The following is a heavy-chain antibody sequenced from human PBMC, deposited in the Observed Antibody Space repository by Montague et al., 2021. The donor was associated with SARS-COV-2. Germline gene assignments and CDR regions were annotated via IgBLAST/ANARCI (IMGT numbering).Heavy chain of an antibody. CDR3: ARVRYSSGYRYYYGMDV. CDR2: INWNGGST. D-gene: IGHD3-22*01. V-gene: IGHV3-20*01. CDR1: GFTFDDYG. J-gene: IGHJ6*02. Sequence: SLRLSCAASGFTFDDYGMSWVRQAPGKVLEWVSGINWNGGSTGYADSVKGRFTISRDNAKNSLYQQMNSLRAEDTALYHCARVRYSSGYRYYYGMDVWGQGTTVTVS.